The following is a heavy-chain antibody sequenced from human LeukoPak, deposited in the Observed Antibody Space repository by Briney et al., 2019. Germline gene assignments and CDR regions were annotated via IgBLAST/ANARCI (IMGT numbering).Heavy chain of an antibody. CDR1: GFTFSSYS. V-gene: IGHV3-48*02. Sequence: GGSLRLSCAASGFTFSSYSMNWVRQAPGKGLEWVSYITSSSSPIYYADSVKGRFTISRDNAKNSLYLQMNSLRDEDTAVYYCARDPASNPTGSNYAPYLDYWGQGTLVTVSS. J-gene: IGHJ4*02. CDR2: ITSSSSPI. CDR3: ARDPASNPTGSNYAPYLDY. D-gene: IGHD3-10*01.